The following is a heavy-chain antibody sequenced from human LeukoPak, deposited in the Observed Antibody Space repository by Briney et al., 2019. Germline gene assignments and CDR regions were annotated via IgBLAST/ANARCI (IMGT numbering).Heavy chain of an antibody. D-gene: IGHD3-10*01. J-gene: IGHJ4*02. CDR2: LYPGDSDT. Sequence: GESLKISCKGSGYSFTNYWIGWVRQMPGGGLGWVGILYPGDSDTRYSPSFQGQVTISADKSISTAYLQWSSLKASDTAMYYCARRYYYGSGSYSSHFDYWGQGTLVTVPS. CDR1: GYSFTNYW. V-gene: IGHV5-51*01. CDR3: ARRYYYGSGSYSSHFDY.